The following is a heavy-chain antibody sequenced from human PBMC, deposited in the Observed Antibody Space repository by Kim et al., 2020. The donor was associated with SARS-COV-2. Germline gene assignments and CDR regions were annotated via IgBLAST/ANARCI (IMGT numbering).Heavy chain of an antibody. D-gene: IGHD3-10*01. CDR1: GGSIYTSSYY. CDR3: ARWNYYSSGKGDY. J-gene: IGHJ4*02. CDR2: IYYSGST. Sequence: SETLSLTCTVSGGSIYTSSYYWGWIRQPPGKGLEWIGSIYYSGSTYYTPSLRSRLTISIDTSNNQFSLKLSSVTAADTAVYYCARWNYYSSGKGDYWGQG. V-gene: IGHV4-39*01.